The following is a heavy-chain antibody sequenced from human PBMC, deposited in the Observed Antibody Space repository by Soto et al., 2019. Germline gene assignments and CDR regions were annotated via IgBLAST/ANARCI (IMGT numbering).Heavy chain of an antibody. Sequence: EVQLVESGGGLVQPGGSLRLSCAASGFTFSSYSMNWVRQAPGKGLEWVSYISSSSSTIYYADSVKGRFTISRDNAKNSLYLQMNSLRAEDTAVYYCARTDFWSGYSPLDYWGQGTLVTVSS. CDR1: GFTFSSYS. D-gene: IGHD3-3*01. J-gene: IGHJ4*02. V-gene: IGHV3-48*01. CDR2: ISSSSSTI. CDR3: ARTDFWSGYSPLDY.